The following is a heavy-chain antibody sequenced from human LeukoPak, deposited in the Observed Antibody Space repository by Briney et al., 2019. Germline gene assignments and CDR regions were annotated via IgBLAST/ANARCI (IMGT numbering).Heavy chain of an antibody. J-gene: IGHJ4*02. CDR3: ARENRGYSYGSIDY. CDR1: GGSISSYY. V-gene: IGHV4-59*01. Sequence: SETLSLTCTVSGGSISSYYWSWIRQPPGKGLEWIGYIYYSGSTNYNPSLKSRVTISVDTSKNQFSLKLSSVTAADTAVYYCARENRGYSYGSIDYWGQGTLVTVSS. D-gene: IGHD5-18*01. CDR2: IYYSGST.